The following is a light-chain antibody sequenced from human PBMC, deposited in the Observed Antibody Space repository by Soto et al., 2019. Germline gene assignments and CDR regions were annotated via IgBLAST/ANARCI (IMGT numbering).Light chain of an antibody. CDR1: QSVSSN. CDR3: KQYNNCPPLT. J-gene: IGKJ4*01. CDR2: GAS. Sequence: EIVMTQSPATLSVSPGERATLSCRASQSVSSNLAWYQQKPGQAPRLLIYGASTRATGIPARFSGSGSGTEFTLTISSLQSEDFAVYYCKQYNNCPPLTFGGGTKVENX. V-gene: IGKV3-15*01.